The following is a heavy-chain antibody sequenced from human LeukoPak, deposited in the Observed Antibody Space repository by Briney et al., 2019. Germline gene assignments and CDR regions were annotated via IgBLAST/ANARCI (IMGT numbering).Heavy chain of an antibody. Sequence: GGSLRLSCAASGFTFSSYSMNWVRQAPGKGLEWVSSISSSSSYIYYADSVKGRFTISRDNAKNSLYLQMNTLRAEDTAVYYCARDFPLYGSGSWEEGGGGTDYYYYYMDVWGKGTTVTISS. D-gene: IGHD3-10*01. CDR1: GFTFSSYS. CDR3: ARDFPLYGSGSWEEGGGGTDYYYYYMDV. J-gene: IGHJ6*03. CDR2: ISSSSSYI. V-gene: IGHV3-21*01.